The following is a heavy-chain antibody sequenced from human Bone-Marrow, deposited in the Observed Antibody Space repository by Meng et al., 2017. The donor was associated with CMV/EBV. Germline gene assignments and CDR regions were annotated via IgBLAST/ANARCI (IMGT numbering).Heavy chain of an antibody. J-gene: IGHJ5*02. Sequence: GESLKISCAASGFTFSSYWMHWARQAPGKGLVWVSRVNSDGSSKSYVDSVKGRLTISRDNAKNTLYLQMNSLRAEDTAVYYCARGRGAGTILSGWFAPWGQGDRVTCAS. CDR1: GFTFSSYW. V-gene: IGHV3-74*01. D-gene: IGHD1-1*01. CDR3: ARGRGAGTILSGWFAP. CDR2: VNSDGSSK.